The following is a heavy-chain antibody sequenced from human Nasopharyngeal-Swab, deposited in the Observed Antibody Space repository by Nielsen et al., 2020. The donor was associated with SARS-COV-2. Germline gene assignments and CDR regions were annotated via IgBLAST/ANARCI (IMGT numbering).Heavy chain of an antibody. D-gene: IGHD3-16*02. CDR1: GGSISGYY. CDR3: ARVPRVSLGGVIVNFFDY. J-gene: IGHJ4*02. Sequence: SETLSLTCAVYGGSISGYYWSWIRQPPGKGLEWIGEISHYGSTNYNPSLKSRVTISVDTSKNQFSLKLSSVTAADTAVYYCARVPRVSLGGVIVNFFDYWGQGTLVTVSS. CDR2: ISHYGST. V-gene: IGHV4-34*01.